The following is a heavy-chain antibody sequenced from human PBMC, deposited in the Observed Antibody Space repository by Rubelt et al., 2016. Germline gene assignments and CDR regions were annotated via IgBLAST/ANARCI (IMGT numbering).Heavy chain of an antibody. CDR3: VRNLYDGSGYFF. Sequence: QLRLQESGPGLVKPSETLSLTCTVSRDSISSRNFYWGWIRQPPGKGLEWIGSVYYSGSTYYSPSLKSRVTISVDTSKNQFSLKLRSVTAADTAIYYCVRNLYDGSGYFFWGQGTLVTVSS. J-gene: IGHJ4*02. V-gene: IGHV4-39*01. CDR1: RDSISSRNFY. CDR2: VYYSGST. D-gene: IGHD3-22*01.